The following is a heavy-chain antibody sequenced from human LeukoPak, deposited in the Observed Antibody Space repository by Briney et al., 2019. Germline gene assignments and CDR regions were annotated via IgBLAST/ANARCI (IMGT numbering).Heavy chain of an antibody. CDR2: IYYSGST. CDR3: ARQRVASWGYYYYYMDV. J-gene: IGHJ6*03. V-gene: IGHV4-39*01. D-gene: IGHD7-27*01. CDR1: GGSISSSSYY. Sequence: SETLSLTCTVSGGSISSSSYYWGWIRQPPGKGLEWIGSIYYSGSTYYNPSLKSRVTISVDTSKNQFSLKLSSVTAADTAVYYCARQRVASWGYYYYYMDVWGKGTTVTVSS.